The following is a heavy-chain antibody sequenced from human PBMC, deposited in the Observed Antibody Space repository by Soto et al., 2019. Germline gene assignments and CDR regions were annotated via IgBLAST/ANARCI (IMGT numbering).Heavy chain of an antibody. D-gene: IGHD3-16*02. CDR2: ISAYNGNT. V-gene: IGHV1-18*04. J-gene: IGHJ4*02. Sequence: AGVKVSCKVSGYTFPSYGISWVRQAPGQGLEWMGWISAYNGNTNYAQKLQGRVTLTTDTSTSTAYMELRSLRSDDTAVYYCARDLSTLADYWGQGTLVTVSS. CDR1: GYTFPSYG. CDR3: ARDLSTLADY.